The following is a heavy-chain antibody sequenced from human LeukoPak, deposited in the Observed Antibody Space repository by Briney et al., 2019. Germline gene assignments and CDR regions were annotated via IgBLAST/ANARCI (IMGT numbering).Heavy chain of an antibody. J-gene: IGHJ6*04. Sequence: SQTLSLTCTVSGGSISSGSYYWSWIRQPAGKGLEWFGHIYTSWSTNYNPSLKSQVTIAVDTSKNQFSLKLSCVTAAGTAFHYCASDVVLIKPNQLLSHSPGDDWGKGTTVTISS. CDR3: ASDVVLIKPNQLLSHSPGDD. V-gene: IGHV4-61*09. D-gene: IGHD3-22*01. CDR2: IYTSWST. CDR1: GGSISSGSYY.